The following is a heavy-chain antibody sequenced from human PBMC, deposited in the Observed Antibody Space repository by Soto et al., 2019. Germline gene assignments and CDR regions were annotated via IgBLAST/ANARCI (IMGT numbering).Heavy chain of an antibody. D-gene: IGHD1-20*01. J-gene: IGHJ6*02. CDR3: ARGGITGTTASYYYYGMDV. Sequence: SVKVSCKASGGTFSSYAISWVRQAPGQGLEWMGGIIPIFGTANYAQKFQGRVTITADKSTSTAYMGLSSLRSEDTAVYYCARGGITGTTASYYYYGMDVWGQGTTVTVSS. V-gene: IGHV1-69*06. CDR2: IIPIFGTA. CDR1: GGTFSSYA.